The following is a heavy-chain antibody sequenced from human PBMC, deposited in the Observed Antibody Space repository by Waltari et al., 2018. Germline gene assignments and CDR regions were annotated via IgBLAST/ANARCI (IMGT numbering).Heavy chain of an antibody. CDR1: GGTFSSYS. Sequence: QVQLVQSGAEVKKPGSSVKVSCKASGGTFSSYSISWVRQAPGQGLEWMGGIIPIFGTANYAQKFQGRVTITADKSTSTAYMELSSLRSEDTAVYYCARSRPGYYDSSGYYLPDYWGQGTLVTVSS. J-gene: IGHJ4*02. V-gene: IGHV1-69*14. CDR3: ARSRPGYYDSSGYYLPDY. CDR2: IIPIFGTA. D-gene: IGHD3-22*01.